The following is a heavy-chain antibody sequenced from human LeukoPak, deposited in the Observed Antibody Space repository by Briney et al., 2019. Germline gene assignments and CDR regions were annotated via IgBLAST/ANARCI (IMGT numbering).Heavy chain of an antibody. CDR2: IYPGDSDT. CDR3: ARQRRSYYDSNDFGAFDY. V-gene: IGHV5-51*01. J-gene: IGHJ4*02. D-gene: IGHD3-22*01. CDR1: GYSFTSYW. Sequence: GESLKISCKGSGYSFTSYWIGWVRQMPGKGLEWMGIIYPGDSDTRYSPSFQGQVTISADKSISTAYLQWSSLKASDTAMYYCARQRRSYYDSNDFGAFDYWGQGTLVTVSS.